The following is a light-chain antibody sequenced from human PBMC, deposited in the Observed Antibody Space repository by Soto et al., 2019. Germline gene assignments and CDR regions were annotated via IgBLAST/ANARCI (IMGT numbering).Light chain of an antibody. J-gene: IGLJ2*01. CDR2: DVS. V-gene: IGLV2-11*01. CDR3: CSYAGSYTHVV. Sequence: QSALTQPRSVSGSPGQSVTISCTGTINDVGGYNYVCWYQQHPGKAPKLMIFDVSKRPSGVPDRFSGSKSGNTASLTISGLQAEDEADYYCCSYAGSYTHVVFGEGTKLTVL. CDR1: INDVGGYNY.